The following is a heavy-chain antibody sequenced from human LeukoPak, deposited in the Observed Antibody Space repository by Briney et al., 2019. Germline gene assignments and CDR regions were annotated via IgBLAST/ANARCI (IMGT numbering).Heavy chain of an antibody. CDR2: LYSTESP. CDR1: GASLTNPTYY. D-gene: IGHD4-23*01. CDR3: AGFKSGGWSYFDS. Sequence: NPSETLSLTCTVSGASLTNPTYYQWSWIRQAPGKGLELIGSLYSTESPKFNPSLRSRVTMSLDTSKNQFSLKLSSVTAEDSAVYYWAGFKSGGWSYFDSWGQGTPVTVSS. J-gene: IGHJ4*02. V-gene: IGHV4-61*01.